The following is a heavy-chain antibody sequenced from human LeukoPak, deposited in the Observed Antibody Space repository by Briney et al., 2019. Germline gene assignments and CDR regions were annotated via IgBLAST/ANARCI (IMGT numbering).Heavy chain of an antibody. CDR1: GGSINNYY. V-gene: IGHV4-59*01. D-gene: IGHD6-6*01. CDR2: IYYSGST. Sequence: PSETLSLTCTVSGGSINNYYWSWIRQPPGKGLEWITYIYYSGSTNYNPSLKSRVTISVDTSKNQFSLKLSSVTAADTAVYYCARDWSEEEQLVLRLDYWGQGTLVTVSS. J-gene: IGHJ4*02. CDR3: ARDWSEEEQLVLRLDY.